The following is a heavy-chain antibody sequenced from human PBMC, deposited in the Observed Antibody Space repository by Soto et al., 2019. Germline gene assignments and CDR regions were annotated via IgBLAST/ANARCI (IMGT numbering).Heavy chain of an antibody. CDR1: GDSISSVNW. CDR2: IYHTGIT. Sequence: QVQLQESGPGLVKPSETLSLTCAVSGDSISSVNWWSWVRQSPGQGLEWIGDIYHTGITNYNPSLQSRLTISVDKFKNEFSLNLTSVTAADTAVYYCARSPGYFPISSLDPLGQGTLVTVSS. V-gene: IGHV4-4*02. D-gene: IGHD3-9*01. CDR3: ARSPGYFPISSLDP. J-gene: IGHJ5*02.